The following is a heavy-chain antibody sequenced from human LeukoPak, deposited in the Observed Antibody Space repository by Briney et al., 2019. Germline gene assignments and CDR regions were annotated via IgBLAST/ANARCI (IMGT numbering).Heavy chain of an antibody. V-gene: IGHV3-23*01. J-gene: IGHJ4*02. D-gene: IGHD6-19*01. CDR3: AKDWQQWLVPPGFDY. CDR2: ISGSGGST. Sequence: PGGSLRLSCAASGFTFSSYAMSWVRQAPGKGLEWVSAISGSGGSTYYADSVKGRFTISRDNSKNTLYLQMNSLRAEDTAVYYCAKDWQQWLVPPGFDYWGQGTLVTVSS. CDR1: GFTFSSYA.